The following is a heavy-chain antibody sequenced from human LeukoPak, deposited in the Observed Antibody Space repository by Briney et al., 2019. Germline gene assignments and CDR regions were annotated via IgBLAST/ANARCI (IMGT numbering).Heavy chain of an antibody. D-gene: IGHD1-26*01. Sequence: GGSLRLSCAASGFIFSSYWMSWVRQAPGEGLEWVSSISSSSSYIYYADSVKGRFTISRDNAKNSLYLQMNSLRAEDTAVYYCARARGSYLLDYWGQGTLVTVSS. J-gene: IGHJ4*02. CDR1: GFIFSSYW. V-gene: IGHV3-21*01. CDR3: ARARGSYLLDY. CDR2: ISSSSSYI.